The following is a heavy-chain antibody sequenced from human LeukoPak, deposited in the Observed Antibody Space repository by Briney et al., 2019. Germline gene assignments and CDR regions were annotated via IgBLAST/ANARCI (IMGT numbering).Heavy chain of an antibody. CDR2: INHSGST. CDR1: GGSFSGYY. V-gene: IGHV4-34*01. J-gene: IGHJ3*02. Sequence: PSETLSLTCAVYGGSFSGYYWSWIRQPPGKGLEWIGEINHSGSTNYNPSLKSRVTISVDTSKNQFSLKLSSATAADTAVYYCARGRGLYSYGPRAFDIWGQGTMVTVSS. D-gene: IGHD5-18*01. CDR3: ARGRGLYSYGPRAFDI.